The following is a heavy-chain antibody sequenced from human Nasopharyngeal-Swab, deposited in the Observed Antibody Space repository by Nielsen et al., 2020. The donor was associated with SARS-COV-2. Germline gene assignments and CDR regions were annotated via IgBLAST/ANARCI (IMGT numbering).Heavy chain of an antibody. Sequence: SGPPLMKPTQTLTLTCTFSGFSLNTGRVGVGWIRQPPGKALEWLTLFYGDDGQTYSPSLQSRLTITKDTSNKQVVLTMTNMDPVDTATYYCAHKKNWSFDYWGQGIPVTVSS. CDR1: GFSLNTGRVG. V-gene: IGHV2-5*02. CDR3: AHKKNWSFDY. CDR2: FYGDDGQ. D-gene: IGHD1-1*01. J-gene: IGHJ4*02.